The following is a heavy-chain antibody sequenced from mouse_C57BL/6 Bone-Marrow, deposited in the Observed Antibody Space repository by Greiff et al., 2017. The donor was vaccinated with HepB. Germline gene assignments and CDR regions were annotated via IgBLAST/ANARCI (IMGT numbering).Heavy chain of an antibody. J-gene: IGHJ2*01. CDR3: ARGMVTRGVDY. D-gene: IGHD2-2*01. Sequence: VHLVQSGAGLVQPGESLKLSCESNEYDFPSHYMSWVRKTPEKRLELVAAINSDGGSTYYPDTMEGRVIISRDNTNKTLYLQMSSLRSEDTALYYCARGMVTRGVDYWGQGTTLTVSS. CDR1: EYDFPSHY. V-gene: IGHV5-2*01. CDR2: INSDGGST.